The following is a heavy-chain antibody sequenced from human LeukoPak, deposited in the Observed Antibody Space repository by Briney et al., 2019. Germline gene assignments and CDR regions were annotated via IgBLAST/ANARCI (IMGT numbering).Heavy chain of an antibody. CDR3: AGRYGGNYNWYFDL. CDR2: IYYSGST. Sequence: NPSETLSLTCTVSTGSISSSSYFWGWIRQPPGRGLEWIGSIYYSGSTSYSPSLKSRVTISIDTSQSRFSLKLSSVTAADTAVYYCAGRYGGNYNWYFDLWGRGTLVTVSS. V-gene: IGHV4-39*07. CDR1: TGSISSSSYF. J-gene: IGHJ2*01. D-gene: IGHD4-23*01.